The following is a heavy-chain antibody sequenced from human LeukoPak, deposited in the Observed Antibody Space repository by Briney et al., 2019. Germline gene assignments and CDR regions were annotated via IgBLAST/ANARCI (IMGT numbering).Heavy chain of an antibody. Sequence: GSLRLSCASSGFTFSDYYMSWIRQAPGKGLEWVSYISSSGSTIYYADSVRGRFTISRDNAKNSLYLQMNSLRAEDTAVYYCARARRYSGYGRIDYWGQGTLVTVSS. CDR3: ARARRYSGYGRIDY. CDR1: GFTFSDYY. CDR2: ISSSGSTI. V-gene: IGHV3-11*01. D-gene: IGHD5-12*01. J-gene: IGHJ4*02.